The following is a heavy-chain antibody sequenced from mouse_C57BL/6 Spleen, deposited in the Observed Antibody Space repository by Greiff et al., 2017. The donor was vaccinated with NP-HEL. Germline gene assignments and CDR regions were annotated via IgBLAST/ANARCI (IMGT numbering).Heavy chain of an antibody. CDR1: GYSITSGYY. Sequence: EVKLQESGPGLVKPSQSLSLTCSVTGYSITSGYYWNWIRQFPGNKLEWMGYISYDGSNNYNPSLKNRISITRDTSKNQFFLKLNSVTTEDTATYYCARDGGGWFAYWGQGTLVTVSA. J-gene: IGHJ3*01. V-gene: IGHV3-6*01. CDR2: ISYDGSN. CDR3: ARDGGGWFAY.